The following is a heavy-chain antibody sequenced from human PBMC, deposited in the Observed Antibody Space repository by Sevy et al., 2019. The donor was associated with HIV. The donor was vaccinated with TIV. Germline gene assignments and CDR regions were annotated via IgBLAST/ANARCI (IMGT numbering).Heavy chain of an antibody. CDR3: ARGAAGTPSYYYYYGMDV. CDR2: IIPIFGTA. Sequence: ASVKVSCKASGGTFSSYAISWVRQAPGQGLEWTGGIIPIFGTANDAQKFQGRVTITADESTSTAYMELSSLRSEDTVVYYCARGAAGTPSYYYYYGMDVWRQGTTVTVSS. CDR1: GGTFSSYA. J-gene: IGHJ6*02. V-gene: IGHV1-69*13. D-gene: IGHD1-7*01.